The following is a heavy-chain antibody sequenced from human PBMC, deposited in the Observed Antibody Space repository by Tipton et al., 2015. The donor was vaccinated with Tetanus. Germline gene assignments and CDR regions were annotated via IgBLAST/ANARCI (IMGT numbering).Heavy chain of an antibody. D-gene: IGHD5-18*01. CDR1: GFTVSSNY. CDR2: IYSGGST. J-gene: IGHJ4*02. V-gene: IGHV3-53*01. CDR3: ARWGAGGYSYGYDY. Sequence: QLVQSGGGLIQPGGSLRLSCAASGFTVSSNYMSWVRQAPGKGLEWVSVIYSGGSTYYADSVKGRFTISRDNSKNTLYLQMNSLRAEDTAVYYCARWGAGGYSYGYDYWGQGTLVTVSS.